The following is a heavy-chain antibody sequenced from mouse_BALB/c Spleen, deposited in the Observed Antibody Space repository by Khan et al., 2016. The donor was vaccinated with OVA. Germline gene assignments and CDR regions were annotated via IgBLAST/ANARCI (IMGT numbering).Heavy chain of an antibody. V-gene: IGHV1-7*01. Sequence: VQLQESGAELAKPGASVKMSCKASGYTFINYWILWVKQRPGQGLEWIGYINPSTGYSEYNQNFKDKATLTADKSSSTAYMQLSSLTSEDSAVYYCARRGLWWDFAYWGQGTTLTVSS. J-gene: IGHJ2*01. D-gene: IGHD1-1*02. CDR2: INPSTGYS. CDR3: ARRGLWWDFAY. CDR1: GYTFINYW.